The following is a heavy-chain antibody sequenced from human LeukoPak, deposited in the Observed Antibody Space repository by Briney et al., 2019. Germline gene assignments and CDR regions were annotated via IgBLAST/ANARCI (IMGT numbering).Heavy chain of an antibody. CDR3: ARDSGRIAARPRGGFDP. D-gene: IGHD6-6*01. Sequence: NPSETLSLTCTVSGGSISSGDYYWSWIRQPPGKGLEWIGYIYYSGSTYYNPSLKSRVTISVDTSKNQFSLKLSSVTAADTAVYYCARDSGRIAARPRGGFDPWGQGTLVTVSS. V-gene: IGHV4-30-4*01. J-gene: IGHJ5*02. CDR1: GGSISSGDYY. CDR2: IYYSGST.